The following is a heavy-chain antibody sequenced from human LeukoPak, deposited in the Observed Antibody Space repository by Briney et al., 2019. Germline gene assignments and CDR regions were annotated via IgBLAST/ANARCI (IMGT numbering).Heavy chain of an antibody. V-gene: IGHV1-2*02. J-gene: IGHJ4*02. CDR2: INPNSGGT. Sequence: ASVKVSCKASGYTFTGYYMHWVRPAPGQGLEWMGWINPNSGGTNYAQKFQGRVTMTGDTSISTAYMELSRLRSDDTAVYYCARAAMPLYCSGGSCYIDYWGQGTLVTVSS. CDR3: ARAAMPLYCSGGSCYIDY. D-gene: IGHD2-15*01. CDR1: GYTFTGYY.